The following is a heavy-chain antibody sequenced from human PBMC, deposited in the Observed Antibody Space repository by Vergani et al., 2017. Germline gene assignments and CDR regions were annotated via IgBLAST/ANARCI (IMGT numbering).Heavy chain of an antibody. CDR1: GFSFSSYA. J-gene: IGHJ6*02. D-gene: IGHD6-13*01. V-gene: IGHV3-23*01. CDR3: ARVSTPSSWATYYYYYYGMDV. Sequence: EVQLLESGGGLVQPGGSLRLSCAASGFSFSSYAMSWVRQAPGKGLQWVSGISGSGGTTYYADSVKGRFTISRDNSKNTLYLQMNSLRAEDTAVYYCARVSTPSSWATYYYYYYGMDVWGQGTTVTVSS. CDR2: ISGSGGTT.